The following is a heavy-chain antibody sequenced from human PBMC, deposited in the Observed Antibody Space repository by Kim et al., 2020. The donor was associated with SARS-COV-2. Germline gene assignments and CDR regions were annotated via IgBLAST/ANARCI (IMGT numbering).Heavy chain of an antibody. CDR2: INHSGST. CDR3: ARALPTTVAAGFDP. CDR1: GGSFSGYY. D-gene: IGHD4-17*01. J-gene: IGHJ5*02. Sequence: SETLSLTCAVYGGSFSGYYWSWIRQPPGKGLEWIGEINHSGSTNYNPSLKSRVTISVDTSKNQFSLKLSSVTAADTAVYYCARALPTTVAAGFDPWGQGT. V-gene: IGHV4-34*01.